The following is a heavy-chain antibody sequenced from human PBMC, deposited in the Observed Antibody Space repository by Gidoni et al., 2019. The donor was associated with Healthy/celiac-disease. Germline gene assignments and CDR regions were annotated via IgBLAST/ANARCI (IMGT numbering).Heavy chain of an antibody. Sequence: QVQLQESGPGLVKPSETLSLTCTVSGGSVSSGSYYWSWIRQPPGKGLEWIGYIYSSGSTNYNPSLKSRVTIAVDTSKNQFSLKLSSVTAADTAVYYCARGLYCSGGSCLIFDYWGQGTLVTVSS. CDR1: GGSVSSGSYY. CDR3: ARGLYCSGGSCLIFDY. V-gene: IGHV4-61*01. D-gene: IGHD2-15*01. CDR2: IYSSGST. J-gene: IGHJ4*02.